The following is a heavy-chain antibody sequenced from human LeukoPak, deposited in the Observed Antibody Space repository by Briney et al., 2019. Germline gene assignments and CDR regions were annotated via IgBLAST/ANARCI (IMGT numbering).Heavy chain of an antibody. CDR3: ASGLRQLGFDY. Sequence: SVKVSCKASGYTFTSYGITWVRQAPGQGLEWMGRIIPILGIANYAQKFQGRVTITTDKSTSTAYMELSSLRSEDTAVYYCASGLRQLGFDYWGQGTLVTVSS. CDR1: GYTFTSYG. V-gene: IGHV1-69*04. J-gene: IGHJ4*02. D-gene: IGHD6-13*01. CDR2: IIPILGIA.